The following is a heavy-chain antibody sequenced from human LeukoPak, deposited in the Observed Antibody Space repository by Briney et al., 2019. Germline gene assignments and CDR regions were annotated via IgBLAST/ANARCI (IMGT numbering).Heavy chain of an antibody. CDR2: IYSGGST. D-gene: IGHD5-12*01. CDR3: AKMKSGLDSDP. CDR1: GFTVSSNY. J-gene: IGHJ3*01. Sequence: GGSLRLSCAATGFTVSSNYMSWVRQAPGKGLEWVSVIYSGGSTYYADSVKGRFTISRDNSKNTLYLQMNSLRAEDTAVYYCAKMKSGLDSDPWGQGKMVTVSS. V-gene: IGHV3-53*01.